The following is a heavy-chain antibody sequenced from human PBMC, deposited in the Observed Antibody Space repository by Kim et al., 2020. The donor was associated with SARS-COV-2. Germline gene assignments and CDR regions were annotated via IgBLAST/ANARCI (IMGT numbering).Heavy chain of an antibody. D-gene: IGHD2-15*01. J-gene: IGHJ5*01. CDR1: GFSFDDFY. V-gene: IGHV1-46*02. CDR2: INPTGGSK. CDR3: ARDTGGNCRGGSCAPNWFDP. Sequence: ASVKVSCKASGFSFDDFYTHWVRQAPGQGLEWMGVINPTGGSKDYAQKFRGRVTMTIDTSTSTVYMELSSLRSEDTAVYYCARDTGGNCRGGSCAPNWFDPGGQGTLVTVSS.